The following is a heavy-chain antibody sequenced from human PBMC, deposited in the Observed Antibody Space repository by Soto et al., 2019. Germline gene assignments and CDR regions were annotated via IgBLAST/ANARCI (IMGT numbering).Heavy chain of an antibody. D-gene: IGHD3-22*01. V-gene: IGHV3-23*01. CDR2: ISGSGGST. J-gene: IGHJ4*02. Sequence: EVQLLESGGGLVQPGGSLRLSCAASGFTFSSYAMSWVRQAPGKGLEWVSAISGSGGSTYYGDSVKGRFTISRDNSKNTLYLQMNSLRAEDTAVYYCAKSRHRSGYLLGDYWGQGTLVTVSS. CDR1: GFTFSSYA. CDR3: AKSRHRSGYLLGDY.